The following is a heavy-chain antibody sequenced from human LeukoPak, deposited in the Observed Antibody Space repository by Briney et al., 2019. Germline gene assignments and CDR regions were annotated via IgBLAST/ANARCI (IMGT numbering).Heavy chain of an antibody. CDR1: GFTFSSYG. J-gene: IGHJ4*02. D-gene: IGHD3-22*01. V-gene: IGHV3-30*18. CDR2: ISYDGSNK. Sequence: GSLRLSCAASGFTFSSYGMHWVRQAPGKGLEWVAVISYDGSNKYYADSVKGRFTISRDNSKNTLYLQMNSLRAEDMAVYYCAKDHYYDSSGSMGYWGQGTLVTVSS. CDR3: AKDHYYDSSGSMGY.